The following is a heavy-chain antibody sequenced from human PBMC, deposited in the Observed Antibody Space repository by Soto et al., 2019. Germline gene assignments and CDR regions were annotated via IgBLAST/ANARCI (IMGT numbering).Heavy chain of an antibody. Sequence: QVQVVESGGGVVQPGRSLRLSCEASGFTFSSFGMHWVRQAPGKGLEWVSLIWYDGSKKSYGDSVKGRFTISRDNSRNTVYLQMNSLRADDTAVYYCALDASYYSLWSGYYPSRNGMDVWGQGTTVTVSS. D-gene: IGHD3-3*01. CDR2: IWYDGSKK. V-gene: IGHV3-33*01. CDR3: ALDASYYSLWSGYYPSRNGMDV. CDR1: GFTFSSFG. J-gene: IGHJ6*02.